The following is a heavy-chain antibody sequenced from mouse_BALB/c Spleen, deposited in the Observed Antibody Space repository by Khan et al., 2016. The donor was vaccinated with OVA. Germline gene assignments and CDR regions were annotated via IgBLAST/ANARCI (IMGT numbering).Heavy chain of an antibody. V-gene: IGHV1-7*01. CDR3: ARDRIDY. J-gene: IGHJ2*01. CDR2: INPTSGYT. CDR1: GYTFTSYW. Sequence: LQESGAELAKPGASVKMSCKASGYTFTSYWMHWIKQRPGQGLEWIGYINPTSGYTDYNQKFKDKATLTADKSSSTAYMQLSSLTSDDSAVYYCARDRIDYWGQGTALTASS.